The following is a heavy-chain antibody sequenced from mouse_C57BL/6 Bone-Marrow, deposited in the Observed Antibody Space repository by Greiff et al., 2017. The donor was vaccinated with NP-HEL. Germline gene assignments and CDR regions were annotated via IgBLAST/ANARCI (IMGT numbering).Heavy chain of an antibody. Sequence: VQLQQSGAELARPGASVKLSCKASGYTFTSYGISWVKQRTGQGLEWIGEIYPRSGNTYYNEKFKGKAPLTADKSSSTAYMELRSLTSEDSAVYFCAIFTTVVATRGFAYWGQGTLVTVSA. CDR3: AIFTTVVATRGFAY. D-gene: IGHD1-1*01. J-gene: IGHJ3*01. CDR1: GYTFTSYG. V-gene: IGHV1-81*01. CDR2: IYPRSGNT.